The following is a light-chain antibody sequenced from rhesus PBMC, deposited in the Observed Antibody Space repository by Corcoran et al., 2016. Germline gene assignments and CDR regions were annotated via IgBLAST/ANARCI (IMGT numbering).Light chain of an antibody. Sequence: DIVMTQTPLSLPVTPGEPASISCRSSQSLLDSEDGNTYLDWYLQKPGQFPQVLIYEVSNRASGVPDRVSGSGSDTDFTLKISRVEAEDVGVYYCMQALEFPYSFGQGTKVEIK. J-gene: IGKJ2*01. V-gene: IGKV2-104*02. CDR1: QSLLDSEDGNTY. CDR3: MQALEFPYS. CDR2: EVS.